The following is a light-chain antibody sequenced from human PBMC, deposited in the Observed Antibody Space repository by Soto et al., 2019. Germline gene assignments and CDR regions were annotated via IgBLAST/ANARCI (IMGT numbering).Light chain of an antibody. CDR1: SSDVGGYNY. Sequence: QSAMTQPASVSGSPGQSITISCTGTSSDVGGYNYVSFYQQHSGKAPKLIIYQVTNLPSGASNRNSGSKSGNTASLTISRLQSEDEADYYCTSYTSGSTPYVFGTGTKV. CDR3: TSYTSGSTPYV. J-gene: IGLJ1*01. V-gene: IGLV2-14*01. CDR2: QVT.